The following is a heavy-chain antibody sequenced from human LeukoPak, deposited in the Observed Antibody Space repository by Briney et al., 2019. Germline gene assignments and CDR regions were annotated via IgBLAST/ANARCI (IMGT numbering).Heavy chain of an antibody. CDR2: IYYSGST. D-gene: IGHD5-24*01. CDR1: GGSISSSSYY. CDR3: ARVAGDGYNYNYFDY. V-gene: IGHV4-39*07. J-gene: IGHJ4*02. Sequence: SETLSLTCTVSGGSISSSSYYWGWIRQPPGKGLEWIGSIYYSGSTYYNPSLKSRVTISVDTSKNQFSLKLSSVTAADTAVYYCARVAGDGYNYNYFDYWGQGTLVTVPS.